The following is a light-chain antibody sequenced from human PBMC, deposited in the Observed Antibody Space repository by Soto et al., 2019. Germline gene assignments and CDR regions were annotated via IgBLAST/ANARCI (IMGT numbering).Light chain of an antibody. J-gene: IGLJ3*02. Sequence: QPVLTQSPSASASLGASVKLTCTLSSGHSSYAIAWHQQQPENGPRYLMKLNSDGSHSKGDGIHDRFSGSSAGAERSRTISILQSEDEADYYCQTWGTGIHWVFGGGTKLTVL. CDR1: SGHSSYA. CDR3: QTWGTGIHWV. CDR2: LNSDGSH. V-gene: IGLV4-69*01.